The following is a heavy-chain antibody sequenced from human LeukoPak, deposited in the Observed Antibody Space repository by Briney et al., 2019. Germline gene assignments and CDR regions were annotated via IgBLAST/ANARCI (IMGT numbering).Heavy chain of an antibody. D-gene: IGHD5-24*01. CDR2: IYYSGST. J-gene: IGHJ2*01. Sequence: SETLSLTCTVSGGSLSSYYWSWFRQTPGKGPEWIGYIYYSGSTKYNPSLKSRVTISVDRSKNQFSLKLNSVTAADTAVYYCARYWGVQLWPHWYFDLWGRGSLVTVSS. V-gene: IGHV4-59*01. CDR1: GGSLSSYY. CDR3: ARYWGVQLWPHWYFDL.